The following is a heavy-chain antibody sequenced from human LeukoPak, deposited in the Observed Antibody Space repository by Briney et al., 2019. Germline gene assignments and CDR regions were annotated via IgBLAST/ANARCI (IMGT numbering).Heavy chain of an antibody. CDR1: VYTFTSYG. V-gene: IGHV1-18*01. J-gene: IGHJ4*02. D-gene: IGHD6-6*01. Sequence: ASVKVSCKTSVYTFTSYGISWVRQAPGQGLEWMGWISASYDDTKYAQKLQGRVTMTTDTYTSTAYMELRSLRSDDTAVYYCARRQTIGPRRDDYWGQGTLVTVSS. CDR3: ARRQTIGPRRDDY. CDR2: ISASYDDT.